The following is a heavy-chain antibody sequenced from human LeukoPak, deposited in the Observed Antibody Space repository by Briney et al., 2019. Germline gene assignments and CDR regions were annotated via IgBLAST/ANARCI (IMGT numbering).Heavy chain of an antibody. CDR1: GASMNTHY. V-gene: IGHV4-59*11. CDR2: KLDTVTT. Sequence: KPSETLSLTCAVSGASMNTHYWSWIRQPPGKGLEWIGYKLDTVTTKDNPSLKSRFALSADTSKNQFSLRLTSVTAADTAVYYCATIKRGNIFGYFDFWGQGIPVTVSS. D-gene: IGHD5-18*01. CDR3: ATIKRGNIFGYFDF. J-gene: IGHJ4*02.